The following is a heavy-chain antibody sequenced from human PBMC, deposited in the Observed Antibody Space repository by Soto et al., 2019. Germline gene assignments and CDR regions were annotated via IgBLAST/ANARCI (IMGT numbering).Heavy chain of an antibody. D-gene: IGHD6-19*01. CDR1: GFTFSSYG. Sequence: QVQLVESGGGVVQPGGSLRLSCAASGFTFSSYGMHWVRQAPGKGLEWVAVIWYDGSNKYYADSVKGRFTISRDNSKNTLYLQMNSLRAEDTAVYYCARDREIAVAGNNYYYGMDVWGQGTTVTVSS. CDR2: IWYDGSNK. CDR3: ARDREIAVAGNNYYYGMDV. J-gene: IGHJ6*02. V-gene: IGHV3-33*01.